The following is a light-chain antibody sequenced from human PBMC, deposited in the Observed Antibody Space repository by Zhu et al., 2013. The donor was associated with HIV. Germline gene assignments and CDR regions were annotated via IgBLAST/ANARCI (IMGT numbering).Light chain of an antibody. CDR2: AAS. J-gene: IGKJ1*01. CDR3: QNYGSSPRT. Sequence: EVVLTQSPGTLSMSPGERATLSCRASQSVTSNYLAWYQQKPGQAPTLLIYAASSRATGVPDRFSGSGSGTDFTLTISRLEPEDFAVYYCQNYGSSPRTFGQGTKVEL. CDR1: QSVTSNY. V-gene: IGKV3-20*01.